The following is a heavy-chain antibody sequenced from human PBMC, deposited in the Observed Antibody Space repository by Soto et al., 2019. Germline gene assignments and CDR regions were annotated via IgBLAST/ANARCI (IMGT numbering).Heavy chain of an antibody. CDR3: ARELYSSSSNWFDP. J-gene: IGHJ5*02. D-gene: IGHD6-13*01. CDR2: IYYSGST. Sequence: PSETLSLTCTVSGGSINSGDYYWSWIRQPPGKGLEWIGYIYYSGSTNYNPSLKSRVTISVDTSKNQFSLKLSSVTAADTAVYYCARELYSSSSNWFDPWGQGTLVTVS. V-gene: IGHV4-30-4*01. CDR1: GGSINSGDYY.